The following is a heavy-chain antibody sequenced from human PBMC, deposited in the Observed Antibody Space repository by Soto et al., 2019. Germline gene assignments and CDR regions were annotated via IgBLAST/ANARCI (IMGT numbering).Heavy chain of an antibody. CDR1: GFNVTTNY. D-gene: IGHD4-17*01. V-gene: IGHV3-53*01. J-gene: IGHJ4*02. CDR2: IYAGGST. CDR3: VTGLYGDFDGHSDS. Sequence: EVQVVESGGGLIQPGGSLRLSCAASGFNVTTNYMTWFRQAPGKGLEWVSGIYAGGSTYHAESVKGRFTISRDYSKNTLYLQLNRLGAEDTAVYYCVTGLYGDFDGHSDSWGQGALVAVSS.